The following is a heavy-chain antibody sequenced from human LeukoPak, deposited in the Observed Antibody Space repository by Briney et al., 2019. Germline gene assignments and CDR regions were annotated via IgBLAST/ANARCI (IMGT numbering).Heavy chain of an antibody. CDR2: IYYSGST. D-gene: IGHD3-22*01. J-gene: IGHJ4*02. Sequence: SETLSLTCTVSGGSISSSSYYWGWIRQPPGKGLEWIGSIYYSGSTYYNPSLKSRVTISVDTSKNQFSLKLSSVTAADTAVYYCARIRITMIVVVQGTSFDYWGQGTLVTVPS. CDR3: ARIRITMIVVVQGTSFDY. V-gene: IGHV4-39*07. CDR1: GGSISSSSYY.